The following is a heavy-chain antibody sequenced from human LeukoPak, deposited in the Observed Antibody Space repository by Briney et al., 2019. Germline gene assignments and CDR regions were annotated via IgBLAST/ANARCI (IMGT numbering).Heavy chain of an antibody. Sequence: GGSLRLSCAASGFTFSSYSMNWVRQAPGKGLEWVSSISSSSSYIYYADSVKGRFTISRDNAKNSLYLQMNSLRAEDTAVYYCARDLQNPVANDYYYMDVWGKGTTVTVSS. D-gene: IGHD5-12*01. V-gene: IGHV3-21*01. J-gene: IGHJ6*03. CDR2: ISSSSSYI. CDR3: ARDLQNPVANDYYYMDV. CDR1: GFTFSSYS.